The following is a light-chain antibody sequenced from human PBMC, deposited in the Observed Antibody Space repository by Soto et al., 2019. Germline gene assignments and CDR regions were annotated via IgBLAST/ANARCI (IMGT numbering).Light chain of an antibody. CDR3: QQYGSSPVT. Sequence: EIVLTQSPGTLSLSPGERATLSCRTSQSVSSSYLAWYQQKPGQAPRLLIYGASSRATGIPDRFSGSGSGTDFTLTISRLEPEDFAVYYCQQYGSSPVTFGQGTKLEIK. CDR1: QSVSSSY. CDR2: GAS. V-gene: IGKV3-20*01. J-gene: IGKJ2*01.